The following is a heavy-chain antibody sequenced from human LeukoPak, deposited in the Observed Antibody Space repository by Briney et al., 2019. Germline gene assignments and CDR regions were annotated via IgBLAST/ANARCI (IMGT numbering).Heavy chain of an antibody. V-gene: IGHV5-51*01. CDR2: IDPSDSET. D-gene: IGHD5-18*01. CDR1: GYSLTSYW. Sequence: GESLKISCKASGYSLTSYWIGWVRHMPGKGLEWMGIIDPSDSETRYTPSFQGLVTISVDKSLTTAYLQWNSPKASDTAMYYCARQTAMGRSGDYWGQGTLVTVSS. J-gene: IGHJ4*02. CDR3: ARQTAMGRSGDY.